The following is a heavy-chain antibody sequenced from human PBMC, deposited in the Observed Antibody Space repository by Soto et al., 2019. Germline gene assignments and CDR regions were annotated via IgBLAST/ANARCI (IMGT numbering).Heavy chain of an antibody. Sequence: GASVKVSCKVSGYTLTELSMHWVRQPPGKGLEWMGGFDPEDAETIYARRFQGRVTMTEDTSADTADMELSSLRSEDTAVYYCEPGVVPYGMDVWGQGPSVTVSS. CDR1: GYTLTELS. V-gene: IGHV1-24*01. D-gene: IGHD2-15*01. CDR3: EPGVVPYGMDV. J-gene: IGHJ6*02. CDR2: FDPEDAET.